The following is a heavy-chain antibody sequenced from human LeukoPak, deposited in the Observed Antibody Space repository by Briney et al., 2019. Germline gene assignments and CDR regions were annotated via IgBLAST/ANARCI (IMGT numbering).Heavy chain of an antibody. CDR2: IDKSGST. V-gene: IGHV4-59*08. D-gene: IGHD2/OR15-2a*01. Sequence: SETLSLTCTVSGGSISSYYWSWIRQPPGKGPEWIGYIDKSGSTNYNPSLKSRVTISVDTSTNQFSLRLSSVTAADTAVYYCAADRNNRSWYYYWGQGILVTVSS. CDR3: AADRNNRSWYYY. CDR1: GGSISSYY. J-gene: IGHJ4*02.